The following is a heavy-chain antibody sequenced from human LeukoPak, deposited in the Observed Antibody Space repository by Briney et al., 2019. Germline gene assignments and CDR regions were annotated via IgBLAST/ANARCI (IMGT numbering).Heavy chain of an antibody. D-gene: IGHD2-2*01. CDR3: AGEVLGYCSGASCYWRFDL. CDR2: ISTSGTT. V-gene: IGHV4-4*07. Sequence: SETLSLTCTVSGGSISSYDWTWIRQPAGKGLEWIGHISTSGTTNYNPSLKSRVTVSVDTSKNQLSLNLTSVTAADTAVYSCAGEVLGYCSGASCYWRFDLWGRGTLVTVSS. J-gene: IGHJ2*01. CDR1: GGSISSYD.